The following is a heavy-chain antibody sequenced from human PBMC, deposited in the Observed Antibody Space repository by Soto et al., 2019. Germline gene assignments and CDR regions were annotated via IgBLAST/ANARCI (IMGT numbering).Heavy chain of an antibody. J-gene: IGHJ6*01. CDR1: GFTFTSSA. CDR2: IVVGSGNT. D-gene: IGHD4-4*01. V-gene: IGHV1-58*02. CDR3: ASVVDRIHDYSNYFGRVLCYYGMDF. Sequence: ASVKVSCKASGFTFTSSAMQWVRQARGQRLEWIGWIVVGSGNTNYAQKFQERVTITRNMSTSTTYMELSGLRSEDTAVYYYASVVDRIHDYSNYFGRVLCYYGMDFWGQGTTVTVSS.